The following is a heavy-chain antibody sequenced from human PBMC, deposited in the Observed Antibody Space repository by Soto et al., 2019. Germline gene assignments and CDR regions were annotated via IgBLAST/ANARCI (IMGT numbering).Heavy chain of an antibody. D-gene: IGHD2-2*01. CDR3: ARDGFCTSTTCRVGNWFDP. Sequence: SETLSLTCVVYGGSFSGYYWSWIRQSPGKGLEWIGGINHRGSTNHNPSLESRVTISVDTSKNQFSLKLPSVTAADTAVYYCARDGFCTSTTCRVGNWFDPWGQGTLVTVSS. J-gene: IGHJ5*02. CDR2: INHRGST. V-gene: IGHV4-34*01. CDR1: GGSFSGYY.